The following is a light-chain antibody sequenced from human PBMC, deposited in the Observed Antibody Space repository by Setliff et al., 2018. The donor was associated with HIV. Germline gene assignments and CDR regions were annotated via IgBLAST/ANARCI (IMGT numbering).Light chain of an antibody. Sequence: SYELTQPPSVSVAPGKTATIPCGGNNIGRKSVHWYQQKPGQAPVLVVFDDSDRPLGIPERFSGSNSGNTATLTIGRVEAGDEADYYCQVWDSSSDLMVFGGGTKVTVL. CDR1: NIGRKS. J-gene: IGLJ2*01. CDR3: QVWDSSSDLMV. V-gene: IGLV3-21*03. CDR2: DDS.